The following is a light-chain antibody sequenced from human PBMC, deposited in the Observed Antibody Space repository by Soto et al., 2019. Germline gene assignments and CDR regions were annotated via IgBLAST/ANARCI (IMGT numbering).Light chain of an antibody. J-gene: IGLJ3*02. Sequence: QPVLTQPPSASGTPGQRVTIFGSGSRSNIGGNTVNWYQQLPGAAPRLLIYSNDQHPSGVPDRFSGSKSGTSASLAISGLQSEDEAHYYCAAWDDSLNGAVFGGGTKVTVL. V-gene: IGLV1-44*01. CDR3: AAWDDSLNGAV. CDR2: SND. CDR1: RSNIGGNT.